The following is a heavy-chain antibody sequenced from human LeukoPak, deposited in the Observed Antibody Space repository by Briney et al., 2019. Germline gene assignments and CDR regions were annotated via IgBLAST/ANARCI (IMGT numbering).Heavy chain of an antibody. V-gene: IGHV4-39*07. J-gene: IGHJ6*03. CDR3: ARDWSSSSYTYYYYYMDV. D-gene: IGHD6-6*01. Sequence: SETLSLTCTVSGDSISLSFYYWGWIRQPPGKALEWIGSVYYSGTTYYNPSLKSRVTISVDTSKNQVSLKLRSVTAADTAVYHCARDWSSSSYTYYYYYMDVWGKGTTVTVSS. CDR1: GDSISLSFYY. CDR2: VYYSGTT.